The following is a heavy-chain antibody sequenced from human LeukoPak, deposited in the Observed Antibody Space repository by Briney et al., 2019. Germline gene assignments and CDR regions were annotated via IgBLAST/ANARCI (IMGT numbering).Heavy chain of an antibody. V-gene: IGHV4-59*08. CDR3: ARTPNRRSSFFDY. J-gene: IGHJ4*02. CDR1: GGSISSYY. Sequence: SETLSLTCTVSGGSISSYYWSWIRQPPGKGLEWIGYIYYSGSTSYNPSLKSRVTISVDTSKNQFSLKLSSVTAADTAVYYCARTPNRRSSFFDYWGQGTLVTVSS. D-gene: IGHD6-19*01. CDR2: IYYSGST.